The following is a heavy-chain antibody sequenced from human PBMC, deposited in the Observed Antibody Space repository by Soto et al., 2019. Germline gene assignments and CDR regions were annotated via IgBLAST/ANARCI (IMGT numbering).Heavy chain of an antibody. D-gene: IGHD2-15*01. CDR3: ARDKGRSPLDY. V-gene: IGHV3-53*01. CDR2: IYSGGTT. CDR1: GFTVSTNY. J-gene: IGHJ4*01. Sequence: GGSLRLSCAASGFTVSTNYMTWVRQAPERGLEWVSVIYSGGTTYYADSVKGRFIISRDSSKNTLYLQMNSLRAEDTAVYYCARDKGRSPLDYWGHGTLVTVSS.